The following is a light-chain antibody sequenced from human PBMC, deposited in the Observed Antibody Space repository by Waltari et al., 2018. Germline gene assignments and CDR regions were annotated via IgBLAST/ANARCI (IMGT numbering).Light chain of an antibody. V-gene: IGKV3-20*01. CDR2: GAS. CDR1: QSVSSY. CDR3: QKYSSSPYS. Sequence: VILTQSPATLSLSPGARATLTCRASQSVSSYLAWYQQKPGQAPRLLIYGASSRATCIPDRFSGSGSGTEFTLTISSLEHEDFAVYYCQKYSSSPYSFGQGTKVEIK. J-gene: IGKJ2*03.